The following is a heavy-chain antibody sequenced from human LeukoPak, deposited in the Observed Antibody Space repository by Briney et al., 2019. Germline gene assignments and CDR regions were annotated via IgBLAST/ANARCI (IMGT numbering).Heavy chain of an antibody. CDR1: GLTLSSYG. V-gene: IGHV3-48*04. D-gene: IGHD4-11*01. CDR3: ARGIRDYNDQLGYFQH. CDR2: ISGRGRTI. Sequence: PGGSLRLSCAASGLTLSSYGMNWVRQAPGKGLEWLSFISGRGRTIYYADSVKGRFTISRDNTKKSLYLQMNSLRAEDTAVYYCARGIRDYNDQLGYFQHWGQGTLVTVSS. J-gene: IGHJ1*01.